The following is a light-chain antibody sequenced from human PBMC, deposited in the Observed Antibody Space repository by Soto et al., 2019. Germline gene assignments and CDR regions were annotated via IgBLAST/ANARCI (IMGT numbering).Light chain of an antibody. V-gene: IGKV3-20*01. CDR1: QSVSSSY. CDR2: GAS. CDR3: QQYNNWPPWT. J-gene: IGKJ1*01. Sequence: IVLTQSPGTLSLSPGDRATLSCRAIQSVSSSYLAWYQQKPGQAPRLLIYGASSRATGIPDRFSGSGSGTDFTLTISRLEVEDFAVYHCQQYNNWPPWTFGQGTKVDIK.